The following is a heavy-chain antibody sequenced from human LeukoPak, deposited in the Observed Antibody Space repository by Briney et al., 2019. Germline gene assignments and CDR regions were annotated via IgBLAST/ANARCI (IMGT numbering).Heavy chain of an antibody. J-gene: IGHJ6*03. CDR1: GFTFSSYS. CDR3: ARIGQGCSSTSCYHYYYMDV. V-gene: IGHV3-48*04. CDR2: ISSSSSSTI. D-gene: IGHD2-2*01. Sequence: GGSLRLSCAASGFTFSSYSMNWVRQAPGKGLEWVSYISSSSSSTIYHADSVKGRFTISRDNAKNSLYLQMNSLRAEDTAVYYCARIGQGCSSTSCYHYYYMDVWGKGTTVTVSS.